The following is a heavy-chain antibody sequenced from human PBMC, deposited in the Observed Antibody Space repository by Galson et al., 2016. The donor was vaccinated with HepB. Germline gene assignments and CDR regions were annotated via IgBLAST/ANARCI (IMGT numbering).Heavy chain of an antibody. D-gene: IGHD3-3*01. CDR2: ISSSSSYI. V-gene: IGHV3-21*04. CDR3: AKRRGEEMTIFGVEHTKGNLWYFDL. CDR1: GFTFSSYS. Sequence: SLRLSCAASGFTFSSYSMNWVRQAPGKGLEWVSSISSSSSYIYYADSVKGRFTISRDNSKNTLYLQMNSLRAEDMALYHCAKRRGEEMTIFGVEHTKGNLWYFDLWGRGTLVIVSS. J-gene: IGHJ2*01.